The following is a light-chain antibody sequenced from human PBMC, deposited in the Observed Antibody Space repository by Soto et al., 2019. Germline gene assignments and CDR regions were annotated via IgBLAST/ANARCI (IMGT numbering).Light chain of an antibody. CDR3: QQYNDWPPWT. CDR1: QSVNSK. J-gene: IGKJ1*01. V-gene: IGKV3-15*01. CDR2: GAS. Sequence: EIVLTQSPGTLSVSPGERATLSCRASQSVNSKLAWYQQKPGQAPRLLIYGASTRATGIPARFSGSGSGTEFILSISSLQSEDFAVYYCQQYNDWPPWTLGQGTKVDIK.